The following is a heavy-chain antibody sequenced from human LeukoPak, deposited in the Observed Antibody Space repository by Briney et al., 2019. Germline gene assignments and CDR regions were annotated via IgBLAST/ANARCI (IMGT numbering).Heavy chain of an antibody. CDR3: AKAEAHYYDSSGYYH. J-gene: IGHJ5*02. CDR1: GFTFSSYG. D-gene: IGHD3-22*01. V-gene: IGHV3-30*18. Sequence: GGSLRLSCAASGFTFSSYGMHWVRQAPGKGLEWVAVISYDGSNKYYADSVKGRFTISRDNSKNTLYLQMNSLRAEDTAVYYCAKAEAHYYDSSGYYHWGQGTLVTVSS. CDR2: ISYDGSNK.